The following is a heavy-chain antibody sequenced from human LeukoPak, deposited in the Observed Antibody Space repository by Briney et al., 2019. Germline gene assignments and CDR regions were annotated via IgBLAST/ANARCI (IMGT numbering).Heavy chain of an antibody. V-gene: IGHV1-2*06. D-gene: IGHD3-3*01. CDR1: GYTFTGYY. J-gene: IGHJ5*02. CDR3: AREGDNYDFWSGSSMNRFNP. Sequence: ASVKVSCKASGYTFTGYYMHWVRQAPGQGLEWMGRINPNSGGTNYAQKFQGRVTMTRDTSISTAYMELSRLRSDDTAVYYCAREGDNYDFWSGSSMNRFNPWGQGTLVTVSS. CDR2: INPNSGGT.